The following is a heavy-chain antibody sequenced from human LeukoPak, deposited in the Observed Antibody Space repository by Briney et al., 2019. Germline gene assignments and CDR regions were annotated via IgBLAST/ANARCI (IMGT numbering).Heavy chain of an antibody. Sequence: SSETLSLTCTVSGGSISSYYWSWIRQPPGKGLEWIGYIYYSGSTNYNPSLKSRVTISVDTSKNQFSLKLSSVTAADTAVYYCARTGGAGWYFDYWGQGTLVTVSS. CDR2: IYYSGST. D-gene: IGHD6-19*01. J-gene: IGHJ4*02. CDR1: GGSISSYY. V-gene: IGHV4-59*01. CDR3: ARTGGAGWYFDY.